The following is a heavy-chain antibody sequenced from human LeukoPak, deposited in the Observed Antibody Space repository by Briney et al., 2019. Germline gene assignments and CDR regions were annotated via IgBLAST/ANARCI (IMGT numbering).Heavy chain of an antibody. CDR2: VVPGDSDT. Sequence: GESLKISCKGSGYRFSMSWIAWVRQMPGKGLEWMGIVVPGDSDTRYSPSLRGQVTISADKSINTACVQWSSLKASDTAMYYCATLRGDAALIAGSDAFDFWGQGTMVTVSS. CDR3: ATLRGDAALIAGSDAFDF. J-gene: IGHJ3*01. CDR1: GYRFSMSW. V-gene: IGHV5-51*01. D-gene: IGHD5-18*01.